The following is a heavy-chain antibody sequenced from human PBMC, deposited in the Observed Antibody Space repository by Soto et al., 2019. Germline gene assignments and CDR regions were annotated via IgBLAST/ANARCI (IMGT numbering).Heavy chain of an antibody. D-gene: IGHD3-22*01. CDR2: IYYSGST. CDR1: GGSISSYY. CDR3: ARAPGYYYDSSGYYQHQKYYYYYGMDV. J-gene: IGHJ6*02. Sequence: SETLSLTCTVSGGSISSYYWSWIRQPPGNGLEWIGYIYYSGSTYYNPSLKSRVTISVDTSKNQFSLKLSSVTAADTAVYYCARAPGYYYDSSGYYQHQKYYYYYGMDVWGQGTTVTVSS. V-gene: IGHV4-59*08.